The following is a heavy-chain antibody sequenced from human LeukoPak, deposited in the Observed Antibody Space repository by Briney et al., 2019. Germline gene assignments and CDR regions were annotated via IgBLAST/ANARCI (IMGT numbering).Heavy chain of an antibody. J-gene: IGHJ4*02. CDR3: ARAGPADY. CDR2: FSSSSNYI. V-gene: IGHV3-21*01. Sequence: PGGSLRLSCAASGFTFSIYSMNWVRQAPGKGLEWVSSFSSSSNYIYYADSVKGRFTISRDNAKNSLYLQMNSLRAEDTAVYYCARAGPADYWGQGTLVTVSS. CDR1: GFTFSIYS.